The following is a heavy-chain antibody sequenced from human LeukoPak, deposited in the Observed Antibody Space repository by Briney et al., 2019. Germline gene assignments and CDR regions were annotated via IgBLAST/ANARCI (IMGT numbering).Heavy chain of an antibody. Sequence: ASVKVSCKASGYTFTSYGISWVRQAPGQGLEWMGWISAYNGNTNYAQKLQGRVTMTTDTSTSTAYMELRSLRSDDTAVYYCASDLSPYYYDSSGYFSWGQGTLVTVSS. CDR3: ASDLSPYYYDSSGYFS. V-gene: IGHV1-18*01. D-gene: IGHD3-22*01. CDR1: GYTFTSYG. J-gene: IGHJ5*02. CDR2: ISAYNGNT.